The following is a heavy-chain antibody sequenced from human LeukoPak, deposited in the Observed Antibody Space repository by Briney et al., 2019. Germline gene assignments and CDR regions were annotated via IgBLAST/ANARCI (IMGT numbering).Heavy chain of an antibody. Sequence: GGSLRLSCAASGFTFSSYWMSWVRQAPGKGLQWVANIKQDGSDKYYVDSVKGRFTISRDNAKNSLNLQMNSLRVEDTAVYYCARRTYGMDVWGQGTTVTVSS. CDR3: ARRTYGMDV. CDR2: IKQDGSDK. J-gene: IGHJ6*02. CDR1: GFTFSSYW. V-gene: IGHV3-7*02.